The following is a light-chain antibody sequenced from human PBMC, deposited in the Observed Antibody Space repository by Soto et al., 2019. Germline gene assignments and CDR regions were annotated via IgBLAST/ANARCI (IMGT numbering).Light chain of an antibody. V-gene: IGKV1-39*01. CDR1: QSTSSY. CDR2: AAS. CDR3: QQSYSSPWT. J-gene: IGKJ1*01. Sequence: DIQMTQSPSSLSASEGDRVTITCRASQSTSSYLNWYQQKPGKAPKLLIYAASSLQSGVPSRFSGSGSGTYFTLTISSLQLEDFATYYCQQSYSSPWTFGQGTKVEIK.